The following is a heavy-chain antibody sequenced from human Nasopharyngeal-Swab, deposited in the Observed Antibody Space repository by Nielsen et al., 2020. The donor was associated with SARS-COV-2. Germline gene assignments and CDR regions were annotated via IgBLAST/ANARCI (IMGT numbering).Heavy chain of an antibody. CDR3: ARDRAAAGWVLTYYFDY. J-gene: IGHJ4*02. V-gene: IGHV3-30*03. CDR2: ISYDGSNK. CDR1: GFTFSSYG. Sequence: GESLKISCAASGFTFSSYGMHWVRQAPGKGPEWVAVISYDGSNKYYADSVKGRFTISRDNSKNTLYLQMNSLRAEDTAVYYCARDRAAAGWVLTYYFDYWGQGTLVTVSS. D-gene: IGHD3-22*01.